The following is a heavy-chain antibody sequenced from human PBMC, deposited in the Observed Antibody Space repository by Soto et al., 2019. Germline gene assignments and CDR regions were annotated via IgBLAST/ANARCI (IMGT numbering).Heavy chain of an antibody. CDR3: ARGEGGPRWGSIDY. D-gene: IGHD2-21*01. J-gene: IGHJ4*02. CDR2: INPNSGGT. Sequence: ASVKVSCKASGYTFTSYDMHWARQAPGQGLEWMGWINPNSGGTNYAQKFQGWVTMTRDTSISTAYMELSRLRSDDTAVYYCARGEGGPRWGSIDYWGQGTLVTVSS. V-gene: IGHV1-2*04. CDR1: GYTFTSYD.